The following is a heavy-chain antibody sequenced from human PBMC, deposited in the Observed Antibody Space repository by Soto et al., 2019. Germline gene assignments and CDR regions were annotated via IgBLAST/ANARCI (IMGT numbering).Heavy chain of an antibody. D-gene: IGHD2-2*01. Sequence: SETLSLTCTVSGGSISSSSYYWGWIRQPPGKGLEWIGSIYYSGSTYYNPSLKSRVTISVDTSKNQFSLKLSSVTAADTAVYYCATPHYYIVVVPAAPSGAFDIWGQGTMVTVSS. CDR3: ATPHYYIVVVPAAPSGAFDI. V-gene: IGHV4-39*01. CDR2: IYYSGST. J-gene: IGHJ3*02. CDR1: GGSISSSSYY.